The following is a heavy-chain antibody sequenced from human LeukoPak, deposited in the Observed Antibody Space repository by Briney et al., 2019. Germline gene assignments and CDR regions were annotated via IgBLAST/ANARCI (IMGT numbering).Heavy chain of an antibody. D-gene: IGHD6-19*01. CDR3: PRDSSGWVNWFDP. CDR2: IHACNGNT. CDR1: RYIYTSYA. V-gene: IGHV1-3*01. J-gene: IGHJ5*02. Sequence: ASVNVSCTASRYIYTSYAMHWLREAARQRGEGLGRIHACNGNTKYSQKFQGRVTITRDTSASTDYMELSSLKSEDTAVYYCPRDSSGWVNWFDPWGQGTLVTVSS.